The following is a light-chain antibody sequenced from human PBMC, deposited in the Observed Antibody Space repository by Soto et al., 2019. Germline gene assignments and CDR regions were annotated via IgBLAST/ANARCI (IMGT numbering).Light chain of an antibody. CDR1: SSDIGAYDY. Sequence: QSALTQPASLSGSPGQSITISCTGTSSDIGAYDYVSWFQQHPGKAPKLMISEVNNRPSGVSNRFSGSKSGNTAYLTISGLQVEDEAEYFCFSFTNTSHHVLGNGTKVTVL. V-gene: IGLV2-14*01. CDR2: EVN. J-gene: IGLJ1*01. CDR3: FSFTNTSHHV.